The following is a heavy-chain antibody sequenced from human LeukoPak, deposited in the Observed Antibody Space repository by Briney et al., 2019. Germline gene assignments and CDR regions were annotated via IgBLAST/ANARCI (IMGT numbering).Heavy chain of an antibody. CDR3: AKDHYYDSRGQVAVDY. D-gene: IGHD3-22*01. CDR2: ISWNSGSI. V-gene: IGHV3-9*01. J-gene: IGHJ4*02. CDR1: GFTFDDYA. Sequence: SRSLAWAAAGFTFDDYAMQWVRQAHGKGLEWVGGISWNSGSIGYADSVKGRFTISRDNAKNSLYLQMNSLRAEDTALYYCAKDHYYDSRGQVAVDYWGQGTLVTVSS.